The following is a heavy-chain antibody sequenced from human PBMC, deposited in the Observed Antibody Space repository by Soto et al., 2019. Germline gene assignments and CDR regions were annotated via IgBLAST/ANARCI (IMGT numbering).Heavy chain of an antibody. CDR2: INPSGGST. CDR1: GYTFTSYY. D-gene: IGHD2-21*02. J-gene: IGHJ6*02. V-gene: IGHV1-46*01. CDR3: ASDRGDDCRGMDL. Sequence: QVQLVQSGAEVKKPGASVKVSCKASGYTFTSYYMHWVRQAPGQGLEWMGIINPSGGSTSYAQKFGGRGTRTSATSTSTVSMEMGSLISEDTAVYYCASDRGDDCRGMDLWGQGTTVTVSS.